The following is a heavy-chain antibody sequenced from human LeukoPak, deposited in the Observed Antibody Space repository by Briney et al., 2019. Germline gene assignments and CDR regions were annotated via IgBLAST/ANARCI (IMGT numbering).Heavy chain of an antibody. CDR1: GYTFSTYD. J-gene: IGHJ6*03. V-gene: IGHV1-8*01. CDR2: MNPKSGNT. CDR3: ARFLKNPVNRRGPANYYMDV. D-gene: IGHD2/OR15-2a*01. Sequence: ASVKVSCKAAGYTFSTYDISWVRQATGQGLEWMGWMNPKSGNTLYPQKFQGRVTMTRNTSISTAYMELSSVRSEDTAVYYCARFLKNPVNRRGPANYYMDVWGKGTTVTISS.